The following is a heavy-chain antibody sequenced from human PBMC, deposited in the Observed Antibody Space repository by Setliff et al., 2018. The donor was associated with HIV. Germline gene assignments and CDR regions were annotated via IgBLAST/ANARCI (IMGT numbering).Heavy chain of an antibody. Sequence: GSLRLSCTAFGFTFGDYALSWVRQAPGKGLEWVSYISGGGGTTYYADSVKGRFTMSRDNAGTSVFLQMNNLTAEDTAVYFCARGAPVGSSSGYLNYWGQGALVTVSS. CDR2: ISGGGGTT. CDR3: ARGAPVGSSSGYLNY. V-gene: IGHV3-20*04. J-gene: IGHJ4*02. CDR1: GFTFGDYA. D-gene: IGHD6-13*01.